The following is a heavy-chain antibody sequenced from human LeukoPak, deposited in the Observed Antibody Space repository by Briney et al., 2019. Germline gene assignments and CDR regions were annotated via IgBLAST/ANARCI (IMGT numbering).Heavy chain of an antibody. J-gene: IGHJ4*02. V-gene: IGHV3-7*01. CDR2: IKQDGSQK. CDR3: AKGGSYWKDYFDY. Sequence: GGSLRLSCVASGFTFSNHWLTWVRQAPGKGLEWVANIKQDGSQKYYVDSVKGRFTISRDNAKNSMYLQMNSLRVEDTAVYYCAKGGSYWKDYFDYWGQGTLVTVSS. CDR1: GFTFSNHW. D-gene: IGHD1-26*01.